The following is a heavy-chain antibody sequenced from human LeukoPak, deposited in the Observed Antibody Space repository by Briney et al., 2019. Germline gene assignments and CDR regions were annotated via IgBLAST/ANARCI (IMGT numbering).Heavy chain of an antibody. Sequence: ASVTVSCTASGYTFTSYAMNWVRQAPGQGLEWMGWINTNTGNPTYAQGFTGRFVFSLDTSVSTAYLQISSLKAEDTAVYYCARSPETVSSRRTIYYYYGMDVWGQGTTVTVSS. CDR1: GYTFTSYA. D-gene: IGHD1-14*01. CDR2: INTNTGNP. CDR3: ARSPETVSSRRTIYYYYGMDV. J-gene: IGHJ6*02. V-gene: IGHV7-4-1*02.